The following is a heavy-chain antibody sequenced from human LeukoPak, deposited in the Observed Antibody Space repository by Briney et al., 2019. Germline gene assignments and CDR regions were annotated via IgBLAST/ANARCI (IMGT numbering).Heavy chain of an antibody. CDR2: MNPNRGDT. J-gene: IGHJ4*02. D-gene: IGHD2-15*01. CDR3: GRRRIDCSDTGCYVDY. V-gene: IGHV1-2*02. CDR1: GYTFTGYY. Sequence: GASVKVSCKASGYTFTGYYIHWMRQAPGQGLEWMGWMNPNRGDTSYAQKFQGRVTMTRGTPINTAYMELSGLTSDDTAVYYCGRRRIDCSDTGCYVDYWGQGTLVTVSS.